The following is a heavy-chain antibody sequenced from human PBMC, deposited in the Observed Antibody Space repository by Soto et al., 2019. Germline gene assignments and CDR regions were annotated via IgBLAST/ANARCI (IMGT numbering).Heavy chain of an antibody. J-gene: IGHJ4*02. Sequence: SVKVSCKASGYTFTSYYMHWVRQAPGQGLEWMGIINPSGGSTSYAQKFQGRVTMTRDTSTSTVYMELSSLRSEDTAVYYCARAYGSGSYYSGFDYWGQGTLVTVSS. CDR1: GYTFTSYY. V-gene: IGHV1-46*03. D-gene: IGHD3-10*01. CDR3: ARAYGSGSYYSGFDY. CDR2: INPSGGST.